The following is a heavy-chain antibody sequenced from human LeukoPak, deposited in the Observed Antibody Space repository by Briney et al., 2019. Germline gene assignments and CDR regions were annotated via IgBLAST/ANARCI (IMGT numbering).Heavy chain of an antibody. CDR1: GYTFTSYD. J-gene: IGHJ6*02. V-gene: IGHV1-8*01. CDR2: KNPNSGRT. CDR3: ARGPVSSHGMDV. Sequence: VASVKVSCKASGYTFTSYDINWVRQATEQGLEWMGFKNPNSGRTGFAQKFQGRFTMTTDTSISTAYMELSSLTSEDTAVYYCARGPVSSHGMDVWGQGTTVTVSS.